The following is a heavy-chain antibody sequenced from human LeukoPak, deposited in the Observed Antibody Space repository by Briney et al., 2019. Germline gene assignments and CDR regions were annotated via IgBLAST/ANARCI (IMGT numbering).Heavy chain of an antibody. V-gene: IGHV3-30-3*01. CDR2: ISYDGSNK. CDR3: VARTDF. J-gene: IGHJ4*02. Sequence: GGSLRLSCAASGFTFSSYAMHWVRQAPGKGLEWVAVISYDGSNKYYADSVKGRFTISRDNSKNTLYLQMNSLRAEDTAVYCCVARTDFWGQGTLVTVSS. CDR1: GFTFSSYA.